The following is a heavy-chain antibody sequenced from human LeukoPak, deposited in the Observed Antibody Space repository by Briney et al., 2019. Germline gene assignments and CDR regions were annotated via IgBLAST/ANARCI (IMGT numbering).Heavy chain of an antibody. V-gene: IGHV4-4*07. D-gene: IGHD4-17*01. Sequence: SETLSLTCTVSGGSISSYYWSWIRQPAGKGLEWIGRIYTSGSTNCNPSLKSRVTMSVDTSKNQFSLKLSSVTAADTAVYYCARESVTTSYYYYYMDVWGKGTTVTISS. J-gene: IGHJ6*03. CDR1: GGSISSYY. CDR3: ARESVTTSYYYYYMDV. CDR2: IYTSGST.